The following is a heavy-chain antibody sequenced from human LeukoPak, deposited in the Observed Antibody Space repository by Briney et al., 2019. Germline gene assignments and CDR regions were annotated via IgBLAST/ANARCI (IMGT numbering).Heavy chain of an antibody. CDR3: AKVHDSANY. J-gene: IGHJ4*02. V-gene: IGHV3-23*01. D-gene: IGHD2-15*01. CDR1: RFTFTIHA. CDR2: INGNGGTT. Sequence: GGSLRLSCAASRFTFTIHAMSWVRQAPGKGPEWVSAINGNGGTTYYADSVKGRFTISRDNSKNTLYLQMNSLRAEDTATYYCAKVHDSANYWGQGTMVTVSS.